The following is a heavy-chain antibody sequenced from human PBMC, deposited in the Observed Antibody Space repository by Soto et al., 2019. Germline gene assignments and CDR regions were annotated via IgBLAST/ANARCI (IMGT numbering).Heavy chain of an antibody. J-gene: IGHJ6*02. V-gene: IGHV3-30-3*01. CDR2: ISYDGSNK. Sequence: QVQLVESGGGVVQPGRSLRLSCAASGFTFSSYAMHWVRQAPGEGLEWVAVISYDGSNKYYADSVKGRFTISRDNSKNTLYLQMNSLRAEDTAVYYCARMASFYCSGGSCYPTYGMDVWGQGTTVTVSS. CDR1: GFTFSSYA. D-gene: IGHD2-15*01. CDR3: ARMASFYCSGGSCYPTYGMDV.